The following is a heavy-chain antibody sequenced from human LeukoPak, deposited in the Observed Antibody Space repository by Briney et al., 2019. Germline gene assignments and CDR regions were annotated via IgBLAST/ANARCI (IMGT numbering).Heavy chain of an antibody. Sequence: PSETLSLTCSLSGGSITNYYWSWIRQPPGKGLEWIAWIYSSGNTDYNPSLKSRVTISFGPSNNQFSLRLPSVTTSDTAVYYCARTGEYSGSGPSRAFDIWGQGTMVTVSS. CDR2: IYSSGNT. CDR1: GGSITNYY. J-gene: IGHJ3*02. D-gene: IGHD3-10*01. CDR3: ARTGEYSGSGPSRAFDI. V-gene: IGHV4-4*09.